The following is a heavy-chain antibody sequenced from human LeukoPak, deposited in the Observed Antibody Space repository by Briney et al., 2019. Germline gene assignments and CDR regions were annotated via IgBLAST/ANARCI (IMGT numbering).Heavy chain of an antibody. CDR3: AGVVATNPNYYFDY. CDR1: GFTFSSYE. J-gene: IGHJ4*02. CDR2: ISSSGSTI. V-gene: IGHV3-48*03. D-gene: IGHD5-12*01. Sequence: PGGSLRLSCAASGFTFSSYEMNWVRQAPGKGLEWVSYISSSGSTIYYADSVKGRFTISRDNAKNSLYLQMNSLRAEDTAVYYCAGVVATNPNYYFDYWGQGTLVTVSS.